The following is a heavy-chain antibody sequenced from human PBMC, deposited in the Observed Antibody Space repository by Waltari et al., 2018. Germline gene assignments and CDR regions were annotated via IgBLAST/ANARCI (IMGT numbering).Heavy chain of an antibody. V-gene: IGHV4-38-2*02. CDR2: IDHSGST. J-gene: IGHJ4*02. D-gene: IGHD4-17*01. CDR3: ARDWEYGDYAYYFDY. Sequence: QEQLQESGPGLVKPSETLSLTCTVSGYSISSGYYWGWIRQPPGKGLEWIGSIDHSGSTYYNPSLKSRVTISVDTSKNQFSLKLSSVTAADTDVYYCARDWEYGDYAYYFDYWGQGTLVTVSS. CDR1: GYSISSGYY.